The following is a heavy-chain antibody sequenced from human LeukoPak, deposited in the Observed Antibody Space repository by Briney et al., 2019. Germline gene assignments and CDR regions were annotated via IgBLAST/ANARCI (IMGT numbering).Heavy chain of an antibody. Sequence: ASVKVSCKASGYTFARSGITWVRQAPGQGLEWMGWINPNSGGTNYAQKFQGRVTMTRDTSISTAYMELSRLRSDDTAVYYCAISPTPGIVGATYYFDYWGQGTLVTVSS. J-gene: IGHJ4*02. CDR2: INPNSGGT. D-gene: IGHD1-26*01. V-gene: IGHV1-2*02. CDR1: GYTFARSG. CDR3: AISPTPGIVGATYYFDY.